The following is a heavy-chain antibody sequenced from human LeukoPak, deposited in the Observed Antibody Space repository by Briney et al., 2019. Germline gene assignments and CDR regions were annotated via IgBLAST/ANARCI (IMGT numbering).Heavy chain of an antibody. CDR2: MNPGSGDT. J-gene: IGHJ4*02. CDR3: ARGLGDYNTDWFPVSGY. D-gene: IGHD3-9*01. CDR1: GYTFTTHD. V-gene: IGHV1-8*01. Sequence: ASVKVSCKASGYTFTTHDLTWVRQATGQGLEWMGWMNPGSGDTAYAQKFQGRVTMTRDTSMTTAYMELSSLGSEDTAIYYCARGLGDYNTDWFPVSGYWGQGTPVTVSS.